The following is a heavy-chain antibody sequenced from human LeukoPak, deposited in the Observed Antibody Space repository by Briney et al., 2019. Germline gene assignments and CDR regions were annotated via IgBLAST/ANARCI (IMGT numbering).Heavy chain of an antibody. Sequence: GGSLRLSCAASGFTLSDYLLTLVRPAPGKGLEWVANIKPDGSEKYYVASVKGRFTISRDNAKNSLYLQMNSLGVEDTAVYYCASYLYWWSDLGYWGQGTLVTVSS. CDR1: GFTLSDYL. V-gene: IGHV3-7*01. CDR2: IKPDGSEK. D-gene: IGHD2-8*02. CDR3: ASYLYWWSDLGY. J-gene: IGHJ4*02.